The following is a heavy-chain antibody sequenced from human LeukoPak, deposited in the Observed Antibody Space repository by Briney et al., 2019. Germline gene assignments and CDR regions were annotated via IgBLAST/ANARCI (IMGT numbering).Heavy chain of an antibody. Sequence: PSETLSLTCTVSGGSISTYYWSWIRQPPGKGLKWIGYIYYSGSTNYNPSLKSRVTISVDMSKNQFSLKLSSVTAADTAVYYCAREYASGWYYYVDVWGKGTTVTVSS. CDR2: IYYSGST. CDR3: AREYASGWYYYVDV. V-gene: IGHV4-59*01. D-gene: IGHD6-25*01. J-gene: IGHJ6*03. CDR1: GGSISTYY.